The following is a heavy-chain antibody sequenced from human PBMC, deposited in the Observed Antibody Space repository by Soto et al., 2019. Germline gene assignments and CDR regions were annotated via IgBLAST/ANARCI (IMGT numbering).Heavy chain of an antibody. V-gene: IGHV1-18*01. CDR3: ARDVGVERFGELPQPPIDY. CDR1: GYTFTSYG. D-gene: IGHD3-10*01. Sequence: ASVKVSCKASGYTFTSYGISWVRQAPGQGLEWMGWISAYNGNTNYAQKLQGRVTMTTDTSTSTAYMELRSLRSDDTAVYYCARDVGVERFGELPQPPIDYWGQGTLVTVSS. CDR2: ISAYNGNT. J-gene: IGHJ4*02.